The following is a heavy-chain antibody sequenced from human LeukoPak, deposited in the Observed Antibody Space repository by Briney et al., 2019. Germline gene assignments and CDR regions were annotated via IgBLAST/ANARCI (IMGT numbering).Heavy chain of an antibody. J-gene: IGHJ4*02. CDR1: GYTFTSYG. Sequence: ASVKVSCKASGYTFTSYGISWVRQAPGQGLEWMGWISAYNGNTNYAQKLQGRVTMTTDTSTSTAYMELRSLRSDDTAVYYFARDAVWDYDFWSGYHTFDYWGEGTLVTVSS. V-gene: IGHV1-18*01. CDR3: ARDAVWDYDFWSGYHTFDY. CDR2: ISAYNGNT. D-gene: IGHD3-3*01.